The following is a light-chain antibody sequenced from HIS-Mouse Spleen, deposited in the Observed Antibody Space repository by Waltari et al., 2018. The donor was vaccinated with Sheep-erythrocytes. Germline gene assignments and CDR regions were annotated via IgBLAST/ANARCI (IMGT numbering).Light chain of an antibody. CDR3: QQRSNWLT. CDR2: DAS. Sequence: IVLTQFPATLSLSPGERATLSCRASQSVSSYLAWYQKKPGQAPRRLINDASNRATGIPARFSGSGSGADFTLPISSLEPEDFAVYYCQQRSNWLTFGGGTKVEIK. J-gene: IGKJ4*01. CDR1: QSVSSY. V-gene: IGKV3-11*01.